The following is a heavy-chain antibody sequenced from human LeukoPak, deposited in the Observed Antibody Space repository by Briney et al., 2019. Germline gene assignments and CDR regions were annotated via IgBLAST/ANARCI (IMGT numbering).Heavy chain of an antibody. CDR1: GFTFSGFY. CDR2: ISSSGSII. V-gene: IGHV3-11*01. CDR3: ARWFPTSGYDP. Sequence: GGSLRLSCAASGFTFSGFYMTWIRQAPGKGLEWVSYISSSGSIIYYTDSVKGRFTISRDNAKNSLSLQMNSLRAEDTAVYYCARWFPTSGYDPWSQGTLVTVSS. D-gene: IGHD5-12*01. J-gene: IGHJ5*02.